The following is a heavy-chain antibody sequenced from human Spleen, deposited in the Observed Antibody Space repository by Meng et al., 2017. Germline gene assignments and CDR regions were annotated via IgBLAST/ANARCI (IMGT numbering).Heavy chain of an antibody. V-gene: IGHV1-69*13. D-gene: IGHD6-13*01. J-gene: IGHJ6*02. CDR2: IIPIFGTA. CDR3: ARGFVGYSSSWYVFYYYGMDV. Sequence: SAKVSCKASGGTFARNAISWVRQAPGQGLEWMGGIIPIFGTANYAQKFQGRVTITADESTNTAYMELSSLRSEDTAVYYCARGFVGYSSSWYVFYYYGMDVWGQGTTVTVSS. CDR1: GGTFARNA.